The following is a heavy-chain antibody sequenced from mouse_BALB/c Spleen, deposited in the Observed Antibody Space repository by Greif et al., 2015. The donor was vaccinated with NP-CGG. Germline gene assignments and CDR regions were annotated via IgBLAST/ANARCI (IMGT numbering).Heavy chain of an antibody. Sequence: EVKLMESGGGLVQPGGSRKLSCAASGFTFSSFGMHWVRQAPEKGLEWVAYISSGSSTIYYADTVKGRFTISRDNPKNTLFLQMTSLRSEDTAMYYCAKGDYYGSSPPFAYWGQGTLVTVSA. CDR2: ISSGSSTI. D-gene: IGHD1-1*01. J-gene: IGHJ3*01. CDR3: AKGDYYGSSPPFAY. V-gene: IGHV5-17*02. CDR1: GFTFSSFG.